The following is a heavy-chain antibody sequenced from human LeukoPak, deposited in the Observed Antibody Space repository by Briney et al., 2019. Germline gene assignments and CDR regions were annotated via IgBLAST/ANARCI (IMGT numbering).Heavy chain of an antibody. CDR3: ARGPLITIFGVVSDAFDI. D-gene: IGHD3-3*01. Sequence: SETLSLTCAVYGGSFSGYYWGWIRQPPGKGLEWIGEINHSGSTNYNPSLKSRVTISVDTSKNQFSLKLSSVTAADTAVYYCARGPLITIFGVVSDAFDIWGQGTMVTVSS. J-gene: IGHJ3*02. CDR1: GGSFSGYY. V-gene: IGHV4-34*01. CDR2: INHSGST.